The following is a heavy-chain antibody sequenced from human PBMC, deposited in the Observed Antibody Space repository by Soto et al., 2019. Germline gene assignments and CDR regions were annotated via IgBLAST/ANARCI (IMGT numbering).Heavy chain of an antibody. CDR2: INSDGSTT. V-gene: IGHV3-74*01. J-gene: IGHJ4*02. CDR3: VMSLFRNDPDRY. D-gene: IGHD1-1*01. CDR1: GFTFSDYW. Sequence: GGSLRLSCEASGFTFSDYWMHWVRQAPGKGLVWVSRINSDGSTTDYADSVKGRFTISRDNAKNTVFLLMNSLRAEDAAVYYCVMSLFRNDPDRYWGQGTLVTVSS.